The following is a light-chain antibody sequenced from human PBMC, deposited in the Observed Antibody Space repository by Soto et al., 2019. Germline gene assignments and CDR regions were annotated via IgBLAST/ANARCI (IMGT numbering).Light chain of an antibody. J-gene: IGKJ1*01. CDR1: QSISNX. CDR2: AAS. CDR3: QQSFSPLWT. Sequence: DIQMTQSPSSLSASVGDRVTITCRASQSISNXLNWYQQKPGKAPKLLIYAASSMQSGVPSRFSGSGSETDFTLTISSLQPDDSATYYCQQSFSPLWTFGQGTKVEV. V-gene: IGKV1-39*01.